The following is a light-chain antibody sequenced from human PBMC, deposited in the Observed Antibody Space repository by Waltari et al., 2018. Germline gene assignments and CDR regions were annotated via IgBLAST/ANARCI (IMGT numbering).Light chain of an antibody. CDR1: QSVSSNY. V-gene: IGKV3-20*01. Sequence: EIVLTQSPGTLSLSPGERATLPCRASQSVSSNYLLWYQQKPGQAPRVLIYGASNRATGIPDRFSGSGSGTDFTLTISRLEPEDFAVYYCQQFGSSPRTFGQGTKVEFK. CDR3: QQFGSSPRT. J-gene: IGKJ1*01. CDR2: GAS.